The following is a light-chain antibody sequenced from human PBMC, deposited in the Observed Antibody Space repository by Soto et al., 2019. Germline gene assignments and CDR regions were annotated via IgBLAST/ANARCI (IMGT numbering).Light chain of an antibody. CDR3: QQSASSVT. CDR1: QSFRSTF. J-gene: IGKJ1*01. CDR2: GAS. Sequence: EMLLTQSPDSLSLSPGDRATHSCRASQSFRSTFFACYQQRPGQAPRLLIYGASSRATGIPGRFSGSGSGTDFTLTISRLEPEDFALYYCQQSASSVTFGQGTTVKIK. V-gene: IGKV3-20*01.